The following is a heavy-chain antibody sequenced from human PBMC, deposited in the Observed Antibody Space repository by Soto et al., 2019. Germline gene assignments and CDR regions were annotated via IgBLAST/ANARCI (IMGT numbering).Heavy chain of an antibody. CDR1: GGSFSAHY. CDR3: TGGTNAIRGVTMSLDAFDI. V-gene: IGHV4-34*01. Sequence: NPSETLSLTCGLYGGSFSAHYWTWIRQSPGKGLEWIGEINHSGSTNYNPSLKSRLTISVDTSKNQFSLMLSSMTAADTAVYYCTGGTNAIRGVTMSLDAFDIWGQGTVVTVSS. J-gene: IGHJ3*02. D-gene: IGHD3-10*01. CDR2: INHSGST.